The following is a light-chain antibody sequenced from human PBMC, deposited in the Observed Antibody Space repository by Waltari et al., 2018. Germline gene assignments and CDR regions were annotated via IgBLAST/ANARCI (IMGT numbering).Light chain of an antibody. CDR2: GAS. V-gene: IGKV3-20*01. CDR3: QQYGSSPWT. CDR1: QSVRSTY. J-gene: IGKJ1*01. Sequence: ELVFTPSPGSLSFSPGEIATLSCRASQSVRSTYLAWYQQKPGQAPRVLIHGASNRATGIPDRFSGSGSGTDFTLTISRLEPEDFAVYYCQQYGSSPWTFGQGTKVEIK.